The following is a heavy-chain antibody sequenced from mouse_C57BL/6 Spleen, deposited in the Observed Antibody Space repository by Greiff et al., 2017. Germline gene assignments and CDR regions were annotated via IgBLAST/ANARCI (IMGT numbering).Heavy chain of an antibody. CDR1: GYTFTDYE. Sequence: QVQLKQSGAELVRPGASVTLSCKASGYTFTDYEMHWVKQTPVHGLEWIGAIDPETGGTAYNQKFKGKAILTADKSSSTAYMELRSLTSEDSAVYYCTRYGYFYVDYWGQGTTLTVSS. D-gene: IGHD2-2*01. J-gene: IGHJ2*01. CDR2: IDPETGGT. CDR3: TRYGYFYVDY. V-gene: IGHV1-15*01.